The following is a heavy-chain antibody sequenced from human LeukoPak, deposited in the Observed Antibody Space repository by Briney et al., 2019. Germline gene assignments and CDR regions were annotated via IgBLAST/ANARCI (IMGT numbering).Heavy chain of an antibody. CDR3: ARDDYRGVTNFDP. D-gene: IGHD3-10*01. V-gene: IGHV4-59*11. Sequence: PSETLSPTCTVSGGSLRSHFWGWIRQTPGEGLEWIGYISYTGSTNYNPALKSRVTISVDTSKNQFSLQLTSVTAADTAVYYCARDDYRGVTNFDPWGQGTLVTVSS. CDR2: ISYTGST. J-gene: IGHJ5*02. CDR1: GGSLRSHF.